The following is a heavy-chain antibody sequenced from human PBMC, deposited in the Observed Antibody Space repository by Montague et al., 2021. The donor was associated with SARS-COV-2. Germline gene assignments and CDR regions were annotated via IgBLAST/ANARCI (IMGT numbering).Heavy chain of an antibody. D-gene: IGHD3-22*01. CDR2: IYYSGST. V-gene: IGHV4-30-4*01. CDR1: GGSISNEDYY. Sequence: LSLTCTVSGGSISNEDYYWSWIRQPPGKGLEWLGYIYYSGSTYYNPSLKSRVTLSVDTSKNQFSLKLSSVTAADTAVYYCARVRMYDYDNSGYSDYWGQGTLVTVSS. CDR3: ARVRMYDYDNSGYSDY. J-gene: IGHJ4*02.